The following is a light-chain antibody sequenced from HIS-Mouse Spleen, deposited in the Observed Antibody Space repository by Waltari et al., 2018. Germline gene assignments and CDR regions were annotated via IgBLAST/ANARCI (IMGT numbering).Light chain of an antibody. J-gene: IGLJ2*01. CDR2: EGS. V-gene: IGLV2-23*01. Sequence: QSALTQPASVSGSPGQSITISCTGTSSDVGRYNLVSWYQQQPGKAPKRMIYEGSKRPSGVSIRFSGSKSGNTASLTISGLQAEDEADYYCCSYAGSSTVFGGGTKLTVL. CDR1: SSDVGRYNL. CDR3: CSYAGSSTV.